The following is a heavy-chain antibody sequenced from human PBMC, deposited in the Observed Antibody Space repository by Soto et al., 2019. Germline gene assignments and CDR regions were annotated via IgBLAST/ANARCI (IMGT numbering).Heavy chain of an antibody. J-gene: IGHJ5*02. CDR3: ARGSTRNGYYEGFDN. CDR2: IYHSGVT. V-gene: IGHV4-30-2*01. CDR1: GGSISGSTYS. Sequence: QLQLQESGSGLVKPSQTLSLTCGISGGSISGSTYSWNWIRQPPGKGLEWIGHIYHSGVTPYNPSLKSRVTISVDRSKNEFALKLSSVTAADTAVYYCARGSTRNGYYEGFDNWGQGTLATVSS. D-gene: IGHD3-22*01.